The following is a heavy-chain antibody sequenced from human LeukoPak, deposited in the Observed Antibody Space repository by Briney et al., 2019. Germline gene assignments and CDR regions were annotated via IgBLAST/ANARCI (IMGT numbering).Heavy chain of an antibody. Sequence: PGGSLRLSCAASGFTFSSYAMSWVRQAPGKGLECVSAISGSGGSTYYADSVKGRFTISRDNSKNTLYLQMNSLRAEDTAVYYCAKDHCSSTSCYSNWGQGTLVTVSS. CDR3: AKDHCSSTSCYSN. CDR1: GFTFSSYA. CDR2: ISGSGGST. J-gene: IGHJ4*02. V-gene: IGHV3-23*01. D-gene: IGHD2-2*01.